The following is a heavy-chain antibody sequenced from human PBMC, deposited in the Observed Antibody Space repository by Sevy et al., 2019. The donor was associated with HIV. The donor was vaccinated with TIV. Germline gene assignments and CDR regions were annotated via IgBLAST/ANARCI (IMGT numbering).Heavy chain of an antibody. CDR2: ISAYNGNT. CDR1: GYTFTSYG. Sequence: ASVKVSCKASGYTFTSYGISWVRQAPGQGLEWMGWISAYNGNTNYAQKLQGRVTMTTDTSTRTAYMELGSLRSDDTAVYYCARDRYVVVTDHNWFDPWGQGTLVTVSS. CDR3: ARDRYVVVTDHNWFDP. V-gene: IGHV1-18*01. J-gene: IGHJ5*02. D-gene: IGHD2-21*02.